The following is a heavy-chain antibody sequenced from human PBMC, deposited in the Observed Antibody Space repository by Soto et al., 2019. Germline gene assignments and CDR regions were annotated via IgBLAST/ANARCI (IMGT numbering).Heavy chain of an antibody. D-gene: IGHD3-10*01. Sequence: VQLVETGGALIQPGGSLRLSCAASGFTVSNNFMNWVRQAPGKALEWVSVIYTDGSPYYTDSVRGRFTISRDDSQNTVFLQMNTLRVEDTAVYYCTRGMVRGVSAFDICGQGTTVTVSS. CDR1: GFTVSNNF. V-gene: IGHV3-53*02. CDR3: TRGMVRGVSAFDI. J-gene: IGHJ3*02. CDR2: IYTDGSP.